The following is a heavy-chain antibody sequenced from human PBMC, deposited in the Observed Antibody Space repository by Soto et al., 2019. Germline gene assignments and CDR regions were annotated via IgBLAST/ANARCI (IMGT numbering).Heavy chain of an antibody. CDR2: IYPGDSDT. V-gene: IGHV5-51*01. CDR3: ARQAITMVRGVIGTDYYYYGMDV. J-gene: IGHJ6*02. Sequence: PGESLKISCKGSGYSFTSYWIGWVRQMPGKGLEWMGIIYPGDSDTRYSPSFQGQVTISADKSISTAYLQWSSLKASDTAMYYCARQAITMVRGVIGTDYYYYGMDVWGQGTTVTVSS. D-gene: IGHD3-10*01. CDR1: GYSFTSYW.